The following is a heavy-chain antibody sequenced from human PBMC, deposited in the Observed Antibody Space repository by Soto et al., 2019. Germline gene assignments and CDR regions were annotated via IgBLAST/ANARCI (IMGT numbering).Heavy chain of an antibody. CDR1: GGSFSGYY. CDR2: INHSGST. CDR3: ARVAEGQFDY. V-gene: IGHV4-34*01. Sequence: LSLTCAVYGGSFSGYYWSWIRQPPGKGLEWIGEINHSGSTNYNPSLKSRVTISVDTSKNQFSLKLSSVTAADTAVYYCARVAEGQFDYWGQGTLVTVSS. J-gene: IGHJ4*02.